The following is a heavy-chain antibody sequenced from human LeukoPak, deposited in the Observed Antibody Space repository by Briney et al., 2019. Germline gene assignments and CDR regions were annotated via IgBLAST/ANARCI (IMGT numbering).Heavy chain of an antibody. D-gene: IGHD2-2*01. CDR3: ARGPSRRWDLRYCSSTSCSDAFDI. J-gene: IGHJ3*02. V-gene: IGHV4-34*01. Sequence: SETLSLTCAVYGGSFSGYYWSWIRQPPGKGLDWIGEINHSGSTNYKPSLKSRVTISVDTSKNQFSLKLSSVTAADTAVYYCARGPSRRWDLRYCSSTSCSDAFDIWGQGTMVTVSS. CDR1: GGSFSGYY. CDR2: INHSGST.